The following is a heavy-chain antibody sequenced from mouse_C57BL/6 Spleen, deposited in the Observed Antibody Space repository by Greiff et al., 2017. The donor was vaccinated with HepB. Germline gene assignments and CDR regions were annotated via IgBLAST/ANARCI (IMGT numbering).Heavy chain of an antibody. V-gene: IGHV1-52*01. Sequence: QVQLKQPGAELVKPGASVKLSCKASGYTFTSYWMHWVKQRPIQGLEWIGNIDPSDSETHYNQKFKDKATLTVDKSSSTAYMQLSSLTSEDSAVYYCARGGSSGRDFDYWGQGTTLTVSS. CDR1: GYTFTSYW. CDR3: ARGGSSGRDFDY. D-gene: IGHD3-2*02. J-gene: IGHJ2*01. CDR2: IDPSDSET.